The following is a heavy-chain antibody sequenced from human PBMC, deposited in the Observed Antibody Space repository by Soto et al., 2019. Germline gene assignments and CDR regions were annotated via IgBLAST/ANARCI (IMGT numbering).Heavy chain of an antibody. D-gene: IGHD3-3*01. CDR2: ISYDGSNK. J-gene: IGHJ4*02. CDR3: AKDCYDCWSGSLD. Sequence: GGSLRLSCAASGFTFSSYGMHWVRQAPGKGLEWVAVISYDGSNKYYADSVNGRFTISRDNSKNTLYLQMNSLRAEDTAVYYCAKDCYDCWSGSLDWGQGTLVTVSS. V-gene: IGHV3-30*18. CDR1: GFTFSSYG.